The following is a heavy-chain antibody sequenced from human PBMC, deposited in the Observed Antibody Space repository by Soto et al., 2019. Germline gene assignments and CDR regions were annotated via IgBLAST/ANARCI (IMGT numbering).Heavy chain of an antibody. CDR1: GYTFANYG. CDR3: VRDLKYLRVTGNWFDS. V-gene: IGHV1-18*04. D-gene: IGHD1-1*01. Sequence: QVQLMQSGNEVKKPGASETVSCKASGYTFANYGISWVRQAPGQGLEWMGWISGNNGATNYAPKVQDRISMTLDTSTGVASMALRSLRSDDTAIYYCVRDLKYLRVTGNWFDSWGQGTLVTVSS. J-gene: IGHJ5*01. CDR2: ISGNNGAT.